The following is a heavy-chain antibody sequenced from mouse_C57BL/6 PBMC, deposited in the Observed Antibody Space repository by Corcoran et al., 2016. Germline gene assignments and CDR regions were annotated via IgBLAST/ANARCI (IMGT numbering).Heavy chain of an antibody. D-gene: IGHD2-4*01. J-gene: IGHJ3*01. V-gene: IGHV1-26*01. CDR2: INPNNGGT. CDR1: GYTFTDYY. CDR3: ADGYDYPFAY. Sequence: EVQLQQSGPELVKPGASGKISCKAAGYTFTDYYMNWVKQSHGKSLEWIGDINPNNGGTSYNQKFKGKATLTVDKSSSTAYMELRSLTSEDSAVYYCADGYDYPFAYWGQGTLVTVSA.